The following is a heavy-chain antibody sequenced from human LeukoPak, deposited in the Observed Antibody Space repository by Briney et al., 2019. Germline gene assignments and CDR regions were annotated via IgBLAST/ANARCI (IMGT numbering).Heavy chain of an antibody. CDR2: IYYSEST. CDR3: ARRIGYCSSTSCLPYYYGMDV. V-gene: IGHV4-39*01. J-gene: IGHJ6*02. D-gene: IGHD2-2*01. CDR1: GGSVSSSTYY. Sequence: SETLSLTCTVSGGSVSSSTYYWGWIRQPPGKGLEWIGSIYYSESTYYNPSLKSRVTISVDTSKNQFSLKLSSVTAADTAVYYCARRIGYCSSTSCLPYYYGMDVWGQGTTVTVPS.